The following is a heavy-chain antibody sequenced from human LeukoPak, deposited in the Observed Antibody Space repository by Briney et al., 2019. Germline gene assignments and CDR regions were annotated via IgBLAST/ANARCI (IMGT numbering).Heavy chain of an antibody. Sequence: SETLSLTCAVYGGSFSGYYWSWIRLPPGKGLEWIGEINHSGSTNYNPSLKSRVTISVDTSKNQFSLKLSSVTAADTAVYYCARDRYYGSGSDVRFDPWGQGTLVTVSS. D-gene: IGHD3-10*01. J-gene: IGHJ5*02. CDR1: GGSFSGYY. CDR3: ARDRYYGSGSDVRFDP. V-gene: IGHV4-34*01. CDR2: INHSGST.